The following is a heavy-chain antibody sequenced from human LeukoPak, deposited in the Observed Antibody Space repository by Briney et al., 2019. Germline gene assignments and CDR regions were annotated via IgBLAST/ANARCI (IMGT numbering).Heavy chain of an antibody. Sequence: PSETLSLTCNVSGGSINNGGYYWSWIRQHPGKGLEWIGYIYYSGSTYYNPSIKSRVAISVDTSKKQFSLKLSSVTAADTAVYYCARTYCSTTSCPWGYLYGMDVWGQGTTVTVSS. J-gene: IGHJ6*02. D-gene: IGHD2-2*01. CDR1: GGSINNGGYY. V-gene: IGHV4-31*03. CDR2: IYYSGST. CDR3: ARTYCSTTSCPWGYLYGMDV.